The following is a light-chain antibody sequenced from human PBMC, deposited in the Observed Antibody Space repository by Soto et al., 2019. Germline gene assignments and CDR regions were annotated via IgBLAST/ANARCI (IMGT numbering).Light chain of an antibody. CDR1: SSDIGANVY. J-gene: IGLJ2*01. V-gene: IGLV2-14*01. Sequence: QSALTQPAAVSGSPGQSITISCTGSSSDIGANVYVSWYQQHPGEAPKVILYDVNNRPSGVSNRFSGSKSGNTASLTISGLQAEDEADYCCSSYTKYNSRLFGGGTKVTVL. CDR3: SSYTKYNSRL. CDR2: DVN.